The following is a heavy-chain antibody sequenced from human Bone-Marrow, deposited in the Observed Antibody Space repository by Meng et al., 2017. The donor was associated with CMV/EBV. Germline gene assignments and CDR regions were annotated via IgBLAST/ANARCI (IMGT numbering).Heavy chain of an antibody. J-gene: IGHJ6*02. CDR2: INAKSGGT. V-gene: IGHV1-2*02. D-gene: IGHD2/OR15-2a*01. CDR3: AFNKPRTHYYYNMDV. Sequence: ASVKVSCKASGYTYTGYYMHWVRQAPGQGLEWMGWINAKSGGTNYAQRFQGRVTMTRDTSISTAYMELSRLRSDDTAVYFCAFNKPRTHYYYNMDVWGQGTTVTVSS. CDR1: GYTYTGYY.